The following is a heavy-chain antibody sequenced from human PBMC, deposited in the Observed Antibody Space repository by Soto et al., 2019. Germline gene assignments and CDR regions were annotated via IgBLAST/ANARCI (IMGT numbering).Heavy chain of an antibody. V-gene: IGHV3-33*01. Sequence: GGSLRLSCAASGFTFSSYGMHWVRRAPGKGLEWVAVIWYDGSNKYYADSVKGRFTISRDNSKNTLYLQMNSLRAEDTAVYYCAREYSSGWYGGRYYYYYGMDVWGQGTTVTVSS. D-gene: IGHD6-19*01. CDR2: IWYDGSNK. J-gene: IGHJ6*02. CDR3: AREYSSGWYGGRYYYYYGMDV. CDR1: GFTFSSYG.